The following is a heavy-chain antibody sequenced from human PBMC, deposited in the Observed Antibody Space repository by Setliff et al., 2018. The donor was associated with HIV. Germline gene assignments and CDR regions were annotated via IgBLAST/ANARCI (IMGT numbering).Heavy chain of an antibody. D-gene: IGHD5-18*01. Sequence: SETLSLTCAVYGGSFSAYYWSWIRQTPGKGLEWIGEINHSRGTNYNPSLKSRVTMSVDTSKNQFSLKLSSVTAADTAVFYCARGGYSYGFGRHRAYFQYWGQGTQVTVSS. V-gene: IGHV4-34*01. CDR1: GGSFSAYY. J-gene: IGHJ1*01. CDR2: INHSRGT. CDR3: ARGGYSYGFGRHRAYFQY.